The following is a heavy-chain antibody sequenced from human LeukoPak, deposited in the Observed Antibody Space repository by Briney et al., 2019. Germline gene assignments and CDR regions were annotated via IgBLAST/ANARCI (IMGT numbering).Heavy chain of an antibody. D-gene: IGHD6-19*01. V-gene: IGHV4-31*03. CDR1: GGSISSGGYY. Sequence: SQTLSLTCTVSGGSISSGGYYWSWVRQHPGRGPEWVGYIYHSGRAYYNPSLKSRVSISVDTSKIQFSLNLSSVTAADTAVYYYARAEGLSSQSSYFFDYWGQGALVTVSS. J-gene: IGHJ4*02. CDR3: ARAEGLSSQSSYFFDY. CDR2: IYHSGRA.